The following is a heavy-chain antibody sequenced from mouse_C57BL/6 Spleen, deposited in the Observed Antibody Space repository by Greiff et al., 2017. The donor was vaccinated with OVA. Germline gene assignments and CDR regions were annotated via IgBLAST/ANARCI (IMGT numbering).Heavy chain of an antibody. V-gene: IGHV10-1*01. Sequence: EVKLMESGGGLVQPKGSLKLSCAASGFSFTTYAMNWVRQAPGKGLEWVARIRSKSNNSATYYADSVKDRFTISRDDSESMLYLELNNFRTETTDVYYCEWRATRGTGYAMDDWGKGTSVTVSS. CDR2: IRSKSNNSAT. J-gene: IGHJ4*01. D-gene: IGHD3-1*01. CDR1: GFSFTTYA. CDR3: EWRATRGTGYAMDD.